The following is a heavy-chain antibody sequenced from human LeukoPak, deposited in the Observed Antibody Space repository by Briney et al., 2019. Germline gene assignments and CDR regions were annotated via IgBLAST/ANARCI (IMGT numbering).Heavy chain of an antibody. V-gene: IGHV3-23*01. CDR3: AKDHGDYAYFQH. CDR1: GFTFSSYA. CDR2: ISGRGNT. Sequence: GGSLRLSCAASGFTFSSYAVSWVRQAPGKGLEWVSAISGRGNTYYPASVKGRFTISRDISKNTLYLQLNNLRAEDTAVYYCAKDHGDYAYFQHWGRDTLVTVSS. D-gene: IGHD4-17*01. J-gene: IGHJ1*01.